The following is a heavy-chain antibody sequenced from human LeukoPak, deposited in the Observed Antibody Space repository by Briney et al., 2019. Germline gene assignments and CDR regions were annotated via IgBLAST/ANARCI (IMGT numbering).Heavy chain of an antibody. CDR1: GYTLTELS. D-gene: IGHD3-22*01. CDR3: ANSGGYFEGDAFDI. J-gene: IGHJ3*02. Sequence: ASVKVSCKVSGYTLTELSMHWVRQAPGKGLEWMGGFDPEDGETIYAQKFQGRVTMTEDTSTDTAYMELSSLRSEDTAVYYCANSGGYFEGDAFDIWGQGTMVTVSS. CDR2: FDPEDGET. V-gene: IGHV1-24*01.